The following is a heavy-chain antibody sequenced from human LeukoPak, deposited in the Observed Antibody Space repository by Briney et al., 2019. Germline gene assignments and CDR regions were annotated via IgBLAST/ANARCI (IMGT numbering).Heavy chain of an antibody. CDR2: ISNDGSTT. CDR1: GVTFSMFR. V-gene: IGHV3-30*04. Sequence: GGSLRISCAASGVTFSMFRMRWVRQAPGKGLEWVAAISNDGSTTYDADSVKGRFTISRDKSKNTLYMQMKSLRPEDTALNYCTSGFTWSLESWGQGTMVAVSS. J-gene: IGHJ4*02. CDR3: TSGFTWSLES. D-gene: IGHD2-8*02.